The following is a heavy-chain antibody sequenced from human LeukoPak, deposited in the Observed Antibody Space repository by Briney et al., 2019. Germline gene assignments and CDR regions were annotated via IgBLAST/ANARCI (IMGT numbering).Heavy chain of an antibody. CDR1: GFTVSSNY. V-gene: IGHV3-53*01. CDR3: ANVAAAAS. CDR2: IYSGGNT. D-gene: IGHD6-13*01. Sequence: GGSLRLSCVASGFTVSSNYMSRVRQAPGKGLEWVSVIYSGGNTYYADSVKGRFTISRDNAKNTVYLQMNSLRAEDTAVYYCANVAAAASWGQGTLVTVSS. J-gene: IGHJ4*02.